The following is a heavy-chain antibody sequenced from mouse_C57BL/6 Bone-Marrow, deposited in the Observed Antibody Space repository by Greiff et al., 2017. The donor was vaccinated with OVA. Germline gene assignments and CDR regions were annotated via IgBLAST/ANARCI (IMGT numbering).Heavy chain of an antibody. V-gene: IGHV14-4*01. CDR2: IDPENGDT. Sequence: EVQLVESGAELVRPGASVKLSCTASGFNIKDDYMHWVKQRPEQGLEWIGWIDPENGDTEYASKFQGKATITADTSSNTAYLQLSSLTSEDTAVYYCTTPAYYSVYYAMDYWGQGTSVTVSS. CDR1: GFNIKDDY. D-gene: IGHD2-12*01. J-gene: IGHJ4*01. CDR3: TTPAYYSVYYAMDY.